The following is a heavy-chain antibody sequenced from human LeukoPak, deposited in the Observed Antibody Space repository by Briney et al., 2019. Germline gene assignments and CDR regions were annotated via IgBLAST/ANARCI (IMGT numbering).Heavy chain of an antibody. D-gene: IGHD3-9*01. CDR3: ARGPSRMTGYYNVRNYYYMDV. V-gene: IGHV3-53*01. J-gene: IGHJ6*03. Sequence: GGSLRLSCAASGFTVSSNYMSWVRQAPGKGLEWVSVIYSGGSTYYADSVKGRFTISRDNSKNTLYLQMSSLRAEDTAVYYCARGPSRMTGYYNVRNYYYMDVWGKGTTVTISS. CDR2: IYSGGST. CDR1: GFTVSSNY.